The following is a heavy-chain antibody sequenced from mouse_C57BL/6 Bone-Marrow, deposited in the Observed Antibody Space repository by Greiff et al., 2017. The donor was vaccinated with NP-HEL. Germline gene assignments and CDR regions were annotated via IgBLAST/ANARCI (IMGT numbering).Heavy chain of an antibody. CDR2: ISSGGSYT. CDR3: ARPHYYGKRYFDV. V-gene: IGHV5-6*01. Sequence: EVQGVESGGDLVKPGGSLKLSCAASGFTFSSYGMSWVRQTPDKRLEWVATISSGGSYTYYPDSVKGRFTISRDNAKNTLYLQMSSLKSEDTAMYYCARPHYYGKRYFDVWGTGTTVTVSS. D-gene: IGHD1-1*01. CDR1: GFTFSSYG. J-gene: IGHJ1*03.